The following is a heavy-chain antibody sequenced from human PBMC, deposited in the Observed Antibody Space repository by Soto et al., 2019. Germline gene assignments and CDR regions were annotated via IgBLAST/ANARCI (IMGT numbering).Heavy chain of an antibody. CDR3: ARTTYIQNWFDP. V-gene: IGHV3-21*01. CDR1: GFTFSSYS. D-gene: IGHD1-1*01. J-gene: IGHJ5*02. CDR2: ISSSSSYI. Sequence: GGSLRLSCSASGFTFSSYSMNWVRQAPGKGLEWVSSISSSSSYIYYADSVKGRFTISRDNAKNSLYLQMNSLRAEDTAVYYCARTTYIQNWFDPWGQGTLVTVSS.